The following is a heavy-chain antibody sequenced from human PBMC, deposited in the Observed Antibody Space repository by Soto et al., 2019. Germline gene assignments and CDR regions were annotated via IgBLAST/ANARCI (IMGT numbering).Heavy chain of an antibody. Sequence: QVQLVQSGAEVKTHGSSVKVSCKASGGTFSSYTISWVRQAPGQGLEWMGRIIPILGIANYAQKFQGRVTITADKSTSTAYMELSSLRSEDTAVYYCARGVVLNWFDPWGQGTLVTVSS. J-gene: IGHJ5*02. CDR2: IIPILGIA. D-gene: IGHD2-15*01. CDR3: ARGVVLNWFDP. CDR1: GGTFSSYT. V-gene: IGHV1-69*02.